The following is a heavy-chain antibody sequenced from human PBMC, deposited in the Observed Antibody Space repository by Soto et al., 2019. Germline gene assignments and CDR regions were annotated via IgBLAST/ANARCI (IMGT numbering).Heavy chain of an antibody. CDR2: INPNSGGT. D-gene: IGHD6-13*01. J-gene: IGHJ6*02. V-gene: IGHV1-2*04. CDR1: GYTFTGYY. CDR3: AREGIAAAGTFGRYYYGMDV. Sequence: ASVKVSCKASGYTFTGYYMHWVRQAPGQGLEWMGWINPNSGGTNYAQKFQGWVTMTRDTSISTAYMELSRLRSDDTAVYYCAREGIAAAGTFGRYYYGMDVWGQGTTVTVSS.